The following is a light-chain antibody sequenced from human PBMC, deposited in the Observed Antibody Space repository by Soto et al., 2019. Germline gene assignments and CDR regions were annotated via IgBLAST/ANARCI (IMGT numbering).Light chain of an antibody. Sequence: EIVLTQSPGTLSLSPGERATLSCRASQSVSSSFLAWYQQKPGQAPRLLIYGASSRATGIPDRFSGSGSGTAFTLTISRLEPEDFAGYYCQQYDSSPWTFGQGTKVEIK. V-gene: IGKV3-20*01. J-gene: IGKJ1*01. CDR3: QQYDSSPWT. CDR2: GAS. CDR1: QSVSSSF.